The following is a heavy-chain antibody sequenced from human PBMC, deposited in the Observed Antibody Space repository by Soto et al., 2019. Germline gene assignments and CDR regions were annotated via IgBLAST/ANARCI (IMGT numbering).Heavy chain of an antibody. Sequence: QLQLQESGPGLVKPSETLSLTCTVSGGSISSSSYYWGWIRQPPGKGLEWIGSIYYSGSTYYNPSLKSRVTISVDTSKNQFSLKLSSVTAADTAVYYCARRTTVRGNWFDPWGQGTLVTVSS. CDR1: GGSISSSSYY. J-gene: IGHJ5*02. CDR2: IYYSGST. D-gene: IGHD4-17*01. CDR3: ARRTTVRGNWFDP. V-gene: IGHV4-39*01.